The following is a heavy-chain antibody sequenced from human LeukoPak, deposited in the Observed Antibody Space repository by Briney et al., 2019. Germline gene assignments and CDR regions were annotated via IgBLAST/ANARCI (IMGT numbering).Heavy chain of an antibody. Sequence: GGSLRLSCSASGFAFSDYSLNWVRQTPGKGLEWVSYISVSGATVKYADSVKGRFTISGDNGRNSLYLQMNSLRAEDTAVYYCARDSGSYYDRLDCWGQGNLVTVSS. D-gene: IGHD3-22*01. CDR1: GFAFSDYS. CDR2: ISVSGATV. J-gene: IGHJ4*02. CDR3: ARDSGSYYDRLDC. V-gene: IGHV3-48*01.